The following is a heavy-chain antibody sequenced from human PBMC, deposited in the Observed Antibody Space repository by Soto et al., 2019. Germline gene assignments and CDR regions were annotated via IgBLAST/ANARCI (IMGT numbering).Heavy chain of an antibody. CDR1: GGSISSSSYY. CDR2: IYYSGGT. D-gene: IGHD1-1*01. CDR3: ARVERGTATTVVDAFDI. J-gene: IGHJ3*02. V-gene: IGHV4-39*01. Sequence: PSETLSLTCTVSGGSISSSSYYWGWIRQPPGKGLEWIGDIYYSGGTYYNPSLKSRVTISVDTSKNQFSLKLSSVTAADTALYYCARVERGTATTVVDAFDIWGPGTMVTVSS.